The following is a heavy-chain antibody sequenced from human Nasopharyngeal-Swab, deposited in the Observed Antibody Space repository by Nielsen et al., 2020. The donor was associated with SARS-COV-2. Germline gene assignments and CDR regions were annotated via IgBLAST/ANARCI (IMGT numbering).Heavy chain of an antibody. J-gene: IGHJ4*02. CDR2: VSPTGST. Sequence: SETLSLTCSVSSVSFSSTTYYRAWIRQPPGKGLEWIGRVSPTGSTYYNPSLKSRVTISVDTSRNQFSLNLNFVTAADTAFYYCARGVTSSAFFDDWGQGTQVTVPS. CDR1: SVSFSSTTYY. D-gene: IGHD2-21*02. CDR3: ARGVTSSAFFDD. V-gene: IGHV4-39*01.